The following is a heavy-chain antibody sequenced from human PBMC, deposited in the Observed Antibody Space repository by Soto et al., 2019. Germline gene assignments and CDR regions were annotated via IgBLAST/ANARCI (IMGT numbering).Heavy chain of an antibody. CDR3: AGRMLGYCSSTSCERDYYMDV. CDR1: GFTFSSYG. D-gene: IGHD2-2*01. CDR2: IWYDGSNK. V-gene: IGHV3-33*01. J-gene: IGHJ6*03. Sequence: QVQLVESGGGVVQPGRSLRLSCAAAGFTFSSYGMHWVRQAPGKGLEWVAVIWYDGSNKYYADSVKGRFTISRDNSKSTLYLPMNSLGAEDTAVYYCAGRMLGYCSSTSCERDYYMDVWVKGTTVTVSS.